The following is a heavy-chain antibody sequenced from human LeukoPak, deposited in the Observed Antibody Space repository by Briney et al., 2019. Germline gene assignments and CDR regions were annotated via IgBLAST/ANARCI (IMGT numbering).Heavy chain of an antibody. CDR2: ISSSSSYI. D-gene: IGHD4-23*01. CDR3: ARDVGGNFDPNFDY. J-gene: IGHJ4*02. Sequence: GGSLRLSCAASGFTFSSYSMNWVRQAPGKGLEWVSSISSSSSYIYYADSVKGRFTISRDNAKNSLYLQMNSLRAEDTAVYYCARDVGGNFDPNFDYWGQGTLVTVSS. V-gene: IGHV3-21*01. CDR1: GFTFSSYS.